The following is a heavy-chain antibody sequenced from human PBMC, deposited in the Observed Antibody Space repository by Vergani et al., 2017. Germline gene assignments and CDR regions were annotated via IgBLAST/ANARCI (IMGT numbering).Heavy chain of an antibody. Sequence: QVQLVQSGAEVKKPGASVKVSCKTFGYTFTSYGITWVRQAPGQGLEWVGWISPYNGDTNYAQKLQGRVTVTVDKATKTAYMDLRSLKSDDTGIYFCARVRGAGYLEYWGQGTVVIVSS. J-gene: IGHJ4*02. V-gene: IGHV1-18*01. CDR3: ARVRGAGYLEY. CDR2: ISPYNGDT. CDR1: GYTFTSYG.